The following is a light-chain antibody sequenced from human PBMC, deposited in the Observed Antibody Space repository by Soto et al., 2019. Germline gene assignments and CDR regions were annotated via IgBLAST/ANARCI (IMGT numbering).Light chain of an antibody. Sequence: QSALTQPRSVSGSPGQSVTISCTGTSSDIGGYNSVSWYQQYPGTAPKLMIFDVNKRPSGVPDRFSGSKSGNTASLTISGLQAEDEAEYYCSSYAASSSSRVLFGGGTKLTVL. V-gene: IGLV2-11*01. CDR1: SSDIGGYNS. CDR2: DVN. J-gene: IGLJ2*01. CDR3: SSYAASSSSRVL.